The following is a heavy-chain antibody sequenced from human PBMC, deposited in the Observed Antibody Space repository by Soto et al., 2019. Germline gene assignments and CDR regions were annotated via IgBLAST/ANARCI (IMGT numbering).Heavy chain of an antibody. CDR2: ISAYNGNT. Sequence: ASVKVSCKASGYTFTSYGISWVRQAPGQGLEWMGWISAYNGNTNYAQKLQGRVTMTTDTSTSTDYVELRSLRSDDTAVYYCARDYYDSSGWNYWGQGTLVTVSS. CDR1: GYTFTSYG. V-gene: IGHV1-18*01. D-gene: IGHD3-22*01. CDR3: ARDYYDSSGWNY. J-gene: IGHJ4*02.